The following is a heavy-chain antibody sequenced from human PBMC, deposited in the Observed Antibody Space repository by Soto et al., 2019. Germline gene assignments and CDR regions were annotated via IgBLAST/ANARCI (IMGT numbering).Heavy chain of an antibody. CDR3: ARGATHGSSWYFWFDP. CDR1: GGTFSTSP. J-gene: IGHJ5*02. Sequence: QVQLVQSGAEVRMPGSSVKVSCKASGGTFSTSPINWVRKAPGKGLEGMGGIIPLFGTTNNAQKFKGRVTITADESTSTAYMELSSLRAEDAAVYYCARGATHGSSWYFWFDPWGQGTLVTVSS. V-gene: IGHV1-69*01. CDR2: IIPLFGTT. D-gene: IGHD6-13*01.